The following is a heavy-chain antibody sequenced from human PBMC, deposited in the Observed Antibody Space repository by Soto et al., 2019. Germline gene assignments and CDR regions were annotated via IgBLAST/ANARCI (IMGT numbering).Heavy chain of an antibody. CDR2: ISGSGGST. J-gene: IGHJ6*03. V-gene: IGHV3-23*01. D-gene: IGHD2-8*01. CDR1: GFTFSSYA. Sequence: EVQLLESGGGLVQPGGSLRLSCAASGFTFSSYAMSWVRQAPGKGLEWVSAISGSGGSTYYADSVKGRFTISRDNSKNTLCLQMNSLRAEDTAVYYCAKAVMVYAIPYYYYYMDVWGKGTTVTVSS. CDR3: AKAVMVYAIPYYYYYMDV.